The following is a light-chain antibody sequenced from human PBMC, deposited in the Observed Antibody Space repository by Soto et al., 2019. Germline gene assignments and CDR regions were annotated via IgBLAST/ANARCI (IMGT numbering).Light chain of an antibody. V-gene: IGKV1-39*01. CDR2: GAS. Sequence: DIQMTQSPSSLSASLGDRVTITCRTSQDISKFLNWYQHKPGRAPELLIFGASNLQGGVPSRFTGSGSGTYFTLNITSLRPEDFATYYCQQSYTAPQTFGQGTKVEI. J-gene: IGKJ1*01. CDR1: QDISKF. CDR3: QQSYTAPQT.